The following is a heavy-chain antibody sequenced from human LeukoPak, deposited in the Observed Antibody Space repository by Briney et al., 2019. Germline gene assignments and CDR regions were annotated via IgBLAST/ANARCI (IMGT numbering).Heavy chain of an antibody. CDR1: GGSISSGDYY. CDR2: IYYSGST. CDR3: ARLFHPSMSGYYPCDY. J-gene: IGHJ4*02. Sequence: SQTLSLTCTVSGGSISSGDYYWSWIRQPPGKGLEWIGYIYYSGSTYYNPSLKSRVTISVDTSKNQFSLKLSSVTAADTAVYYCARLFHPSMSGYYPCDYWGQGTLVTVSS. D-gene: IGHD2/OR15-2a*01. V-gene: IGHV4-30-4*01.